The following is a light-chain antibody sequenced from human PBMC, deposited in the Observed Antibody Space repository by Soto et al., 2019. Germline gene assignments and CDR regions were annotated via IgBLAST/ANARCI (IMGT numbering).Light chain of an antibody. V-gene: IGLV2-23*02. J-gene: IGLJ1*01. Sequence: LTQPASVSWSPGQSITISCTGTNSDIGSYNFVSWYQQHPGRAPKLIMSEVNIRPSGVSNRFSGSKSGHTASLTISGLQPEGEADFYCSSYSSTTTPYVFGGGTKVTVL. CDR2: EVN. CDR3: SSYSSTTTPYV. CDR1: NSDIGSYNF.